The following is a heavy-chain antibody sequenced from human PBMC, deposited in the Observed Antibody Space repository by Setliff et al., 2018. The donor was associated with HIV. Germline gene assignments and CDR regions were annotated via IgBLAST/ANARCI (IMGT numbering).Heavy chain of an antibody. Sequence: PGGSLRLSCAASGFTFSTYGMRWVRQAPGKGLEWVAFIRYDGSNQYYADSVKGRFTISRDNSKNTLYLQMNSLRAEDTAVYYCAKCGGVTCYSASWYFDYWGQGTLVTVSS. CDR2: IRYDGSNQ. D-gene: IGHD2-15*01. CDR3: AKCGGVTCYSASWYFDY. CDR1: GFTFSTYG. J-gene: IGHJ4*02. V-gene: IGHV3-30*02.